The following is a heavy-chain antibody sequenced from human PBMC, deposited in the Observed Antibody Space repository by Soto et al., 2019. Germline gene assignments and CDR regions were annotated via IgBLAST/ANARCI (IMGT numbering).Heavy chain of an antibody. CDR1: GYTFTGYY. D-gene: IGHD3-22*01. CDR3: ARVDYYDSSGYYPSRGAFDI. V-gene: IGHV1-2*04. Sequence: ASVKVSCKASGYTFTGYYMHWVRQAPGQGLELMGWINPNSGGTNYAQKFQGWVTMTRDTSISTAYMELSRLRSDDTAVYYCARVDYYDSSGYYPSRGAFDIWGQGTMVTV. J-gene: IGHJ3*02. CDR2: INPNSGGT.